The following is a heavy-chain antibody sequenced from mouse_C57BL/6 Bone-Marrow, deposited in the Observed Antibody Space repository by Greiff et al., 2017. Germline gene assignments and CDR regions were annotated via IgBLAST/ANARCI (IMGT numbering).Heavy chain of an antibody. Sequence: VQLQQSGAELVRPGASVKLSCTASGFNIKDDYMHWVKQRPEQGLEWIGWIDPENGDTEYASKFQGKATITAVTSSNTAYLQLSSLTSEDTAVYYCTTITTVVADWYFDVWGTGTTVTVSS. J-gene: IGHJ1*03. D-gene: IGHD1-1*01. CDR2: IDPENGDT. CDR3: TTITTVVADWYFDV. CDR1: GFNIKDDY. V-gene: IGHV14-4*01.